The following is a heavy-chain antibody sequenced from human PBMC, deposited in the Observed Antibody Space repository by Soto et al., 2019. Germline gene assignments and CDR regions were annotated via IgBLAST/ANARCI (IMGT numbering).Heavy chain of an antibody. Sequence: ASVKVSCKASGYTFTSYGISWVRQAPGQGLEWTGWISAYNGNTNYAQKLQGRVTMTTDTSTSTAYMELRSLRSDDTAVYYCARETYYYDSSGYPLSNAFDIWGQGTMVTVSS. CDR1: GYTFTSYG. J-gene: IGHJ3*02. V-gene: IGHV1-18*04. CDR2: ISAYNGNT. D-gene: IGHD3-22*01. CDR3: ARETYYYDSSGYPLSNAFDI.